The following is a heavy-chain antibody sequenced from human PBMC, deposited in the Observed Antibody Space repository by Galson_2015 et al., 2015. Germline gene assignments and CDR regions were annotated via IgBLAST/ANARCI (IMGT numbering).Heavy chain of an antibody. D-gene: IGHD2-15*01. CDR2: MNPKSGNT. Sequence: SVKVSCKASGYTFTNYDLNWVRQAAGLGLEWMGWMNPKSGNTDYAQKFQGRVTMTRDTSTGTAYLELSSLTSEDTAVYYCARSWNRWSSCSDDFGSQGSLATVSS. CDR3: ARSWNRWSSCSDDF. V-gene: IGHV1-8*01. CDR1: GYTFTNYD. J-gene: IGHJ4*02.